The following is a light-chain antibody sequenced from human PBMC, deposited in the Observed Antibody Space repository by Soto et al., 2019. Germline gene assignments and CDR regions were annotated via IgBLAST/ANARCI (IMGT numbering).Light chain of an antibody. CDR3: QQYNSYSGT. V-gene: IGKV3-15*01. CDR2: GAS. CDR1: QSVSSN. J-gene: IGKJ1*01. Sequence: EILMTQSPATLSVSPGERATLSCRASQSVSSNLAWYQQRPGQAPRLLIYGASIRATGVPVRFTGGGSGTELTITISSLQPDDFETYYCQQYNSYSGTFGQGTKVDIK.